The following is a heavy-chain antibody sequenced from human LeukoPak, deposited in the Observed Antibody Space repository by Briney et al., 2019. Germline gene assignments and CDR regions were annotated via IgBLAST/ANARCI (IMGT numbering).Heavy chain of an antibody. Sequence: GASVKVSCKASGYTFTSYAMNWVRQAPGQGLEWMRWINPNSGGTNYAQRFQGRVTMTRNTSISTAYMELSSLRSEDTAVYYCARATTHPDYWGQGTLVTVSS. CDR2: INPNSGGT. V-gene: IGHV1-8*02. CDR1: GYTFTSYA. CDR3: ARATTHPDY. J-gene: IGHJ4*02. D-gene: IGHD5-12*01.